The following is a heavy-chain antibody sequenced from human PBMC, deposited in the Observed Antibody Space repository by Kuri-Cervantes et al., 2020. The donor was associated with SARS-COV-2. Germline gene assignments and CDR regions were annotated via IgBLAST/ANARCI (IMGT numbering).Heavy chain of an antibody. V-gene: IGHV3-23*01. Sequence: GGSLRLSCAASGFTFSSYAMSWVRQAPGKGLEWVSAISGSGGTTYYADSVKGRFTISRDNAKNSLYLQMNSLRAEDTAVYYCARDRQAGYCSGGSCYSDAFDIWGQGTMVTVSS. CDR1: GFTFSSYA. CDR2: ISGSGGTT. CDR3: ARDRQAGYCSGGSCYSDAFDI. J-gene: IGHJ3*02. D-gene: IGHD2-15*01.